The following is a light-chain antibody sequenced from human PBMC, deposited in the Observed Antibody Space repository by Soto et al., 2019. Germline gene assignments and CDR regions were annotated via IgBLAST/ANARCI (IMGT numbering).Light chain of an antibody. J-gene: IGKJ3*01. CDR2: AAS. CDR3: LQANTFPRA. V-gene: IGKV1-12*01. Sequence: DFLMTQSPSSVSATVVDRLTITCRASHDTGTWLAWYQQKPGKAPKLLIYAASSLQSGVPSRFSGSGSGTDLSLTISSLQPEDFATYYCLQANTFPRAFGPGTKVDIK. CDR1: HDTGTW.